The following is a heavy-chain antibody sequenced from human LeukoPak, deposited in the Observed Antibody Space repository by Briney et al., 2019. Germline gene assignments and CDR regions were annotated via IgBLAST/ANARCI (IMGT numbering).Heavy chain of an antibody. CDR1: GYSFTSYA. CDR2: IIPIFGTA. Sequence: GASMKVSCKASGYSFTSYAISWVRQAPGQGLEWMGGIIPIFGTANYAQKFQGRVTITTDESTSTAFMDLSSLRSEDTAVYYCARGKLGYYYYHMDAWGKGTTVTVAS. D-gene: IGHD3-10*01. V-gene: IGHV1-69*05. CDR3: ARGKLGYYYYHMDA. J-gene: IGHJ6*03.